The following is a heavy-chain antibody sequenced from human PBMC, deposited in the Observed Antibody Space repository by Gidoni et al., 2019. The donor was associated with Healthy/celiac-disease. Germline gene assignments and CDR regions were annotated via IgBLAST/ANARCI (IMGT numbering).Heavy chain of an antibody. Sequence: QVQLQESGPGLVKPSETLSLTCTVSGGSISSYYWSWIRQPPGKGLEWIGYIYYSGSTNYNPSLKSRVTISVDTSKNQFSLKLSSVTAADTAVYYCARVGDYYGSGSYVAFDIWGQGTMVTVSS. D-gene: IGHD3-10*01. CDR2: IYYSGST. V-gene: IGHV4-59*01. CDR3: ARVGDYYGSGSYVAFDI. J-gene: IGHJ3*02. CDR1: GGSISSYY.